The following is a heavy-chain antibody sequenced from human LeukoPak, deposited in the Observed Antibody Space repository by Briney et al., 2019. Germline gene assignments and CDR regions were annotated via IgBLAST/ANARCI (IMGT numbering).Heavy chain of an antibody. CDR1: GFTFDGYG. Sequence: GGSLRLSCAASGFTFDGYGMNWVRQVPGKGLEWVSGISWNSGSIGYADSVKGRFTISRDNAKNSLYLQMNSLRAEDTALYYCAKALPYSSSAAGAFDIWGQGTMVTVSS. D-gene: IGHD6-13*01. CDR3: AKALPYSSSAAGAFDI. V-gene: IGHV3-9*01. J-gene: IGHJ3*02. CDR2: ISWNSGSI.